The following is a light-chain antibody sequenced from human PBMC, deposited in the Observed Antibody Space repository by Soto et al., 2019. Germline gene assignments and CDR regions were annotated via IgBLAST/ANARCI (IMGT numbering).Light chain of an antibody. V-gene: IGKV3-20*01. CDR3: QQYGSSPLIS. Sequence: PGESATISCSASHTVSITYLTWYQQKPGQAPRLLIFGASKRATGIPDRFSGSGSGRDFTLTISGLEPEDFAVYYCQQYGSSPLISFGQGTRLEIK. J-gene: IGKJ5*01. CDR1: HTVSITY. CDR2: GAS.